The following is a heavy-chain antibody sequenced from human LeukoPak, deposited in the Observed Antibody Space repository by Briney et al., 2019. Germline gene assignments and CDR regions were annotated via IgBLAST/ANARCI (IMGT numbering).Heavy chain of an antibody. CDR3: ARGRRGFGTIKWYDP. D-gene: IGHD2-8*01. V-gene: IGHV4-34*01. CDR1: GGSFSGYY. J-gene: IGHJ5*02. CDR2: INHSGST. Sequence: SETLSLTCAVYGGSFSGYYWSWIRQPPGKGLEWIGEINHSGSTNYNPSLKSRVTISVDTSKNQFSLKLSSVTAADTAVHYCARGRRGFGTIKWYDPWGQGTLVTVSS.